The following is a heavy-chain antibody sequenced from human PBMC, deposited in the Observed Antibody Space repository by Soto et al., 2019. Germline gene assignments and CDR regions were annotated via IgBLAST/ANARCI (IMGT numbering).Heavy chain of an antibody. V-gene: IGHV3-11*01. CDR3: ATGGIYYEA. Sequence: QVHLVEPGGGLVKPGGSLRRSCTVSGFAFRHNYLTWIRQAPGKGLEWHSYISTSGSPAYYADSVKGRFTISTDNAKKSLYIQMDSLRAEDTGVYYCATGGIYYEAWGQGTLVTVSS. CDR1: GFAFRHNY. J-gene: IGHJ5*02. D-gene: IGHD1-26*01. CDR2: ISTSGSPA.